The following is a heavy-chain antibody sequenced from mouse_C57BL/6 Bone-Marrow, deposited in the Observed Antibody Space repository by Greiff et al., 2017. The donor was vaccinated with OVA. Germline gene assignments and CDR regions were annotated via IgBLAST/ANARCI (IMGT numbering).Heavy chain of an antibody. CDR1: GFNIKDDY. CDR3: TVSYVYYYAMDY. J-gene: IGHJ4*01. V-gene: IGHV14-4*01. D-gene: IGHD1-1*01. CDR2: IDPENGDT. Sequence: VQLQQSGAELVRPGASVKLSCTASGFNIKDDYMHWVKQRPEQGLEWLGWIDPENGDTEYASKFQGKATITADTSSNTAYLQLSSLTSEDTAVYYCTVSYVYYYAMDYWGQGTSVTVSS.